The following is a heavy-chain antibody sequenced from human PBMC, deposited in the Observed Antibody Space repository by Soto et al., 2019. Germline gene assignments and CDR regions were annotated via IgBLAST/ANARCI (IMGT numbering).Heavy chain of an antibody. CDR3: ARQRQQLVYYYYYGMDV. CDR1: GYSFTSYW. CDR2: IYPGDSDT. D-gene: IGHD6-13*01. V-gene: IGHV5-51*01. J-gene: IGHJ6*02. Sequence: GESLKISCKGSGYSFTSYWIGWVRQMPGKGLEWMGIIYPGDSDTRYSPPFQGQVTISADKSISTAYLQWSSLKASDTAMYYCARQRQQLVYYYYYGMDVWGQGTTVTVSS.